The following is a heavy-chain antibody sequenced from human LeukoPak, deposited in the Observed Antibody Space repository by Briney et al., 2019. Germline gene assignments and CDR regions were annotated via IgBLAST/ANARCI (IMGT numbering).Heavy chain of an antibody. D-gene: IGHD2-15*01. CDR2: ISGSGGNT. CDR1: GFTFSSYA. Sequence: GGSLILSCAASGFTFSSYAMIWVRQAPGKGLEWVSAISGSGGNTYYADSVKGRFTISSDKSKNTLYLQMNILRAEDTAVYYCAKGSCGGSCYWYYFDYWGQGTLVTVSS. CDR3: AKGSCGGSCYWYYFDY. V-gene: IGHV3-23*01. J-gene: IGHJ4*02.